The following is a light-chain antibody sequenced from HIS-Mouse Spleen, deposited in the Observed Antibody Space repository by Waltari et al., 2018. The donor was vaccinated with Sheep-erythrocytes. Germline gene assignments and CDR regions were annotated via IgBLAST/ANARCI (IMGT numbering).Light chain of an antibody. J-gene: IGLJ2*01. CDR3: QAWDSSTAVV. V-gene: IGLV3-1*01. Sequence: SYEPTPPPSVSVSPGQTASITCSGDKLGDKYACWYQQKPGQSPVLVIYQDSKRPSGIPERFSGSNSGNTATLTISGTQAMDEADYYCQAWDSSTAVVFGGGTKLTVL. CDR2: QDS. CDR1: KLGDKY.